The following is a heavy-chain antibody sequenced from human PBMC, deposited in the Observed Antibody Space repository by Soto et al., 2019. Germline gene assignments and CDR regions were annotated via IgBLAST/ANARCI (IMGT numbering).Heavy chain of an antibody. CDR1: GLTVITNY. CDR2: IYNDGST. V-gene: IGHV3-66*01. D-gene: IGHD6-19*01. Sequence: VQLVESGGGLVQPGGSLRLSCAASGLTVITNYMSWVRQAPGKGLEWVSVIYNDGSTYFADSVQGRFTISRDNSKNTLYLQMNSLRAEDTAVYYCARGSGWYYAFDIWGQGTMVTVSS. CDR3: ARGSGWYYAFDI. J-gene: IGHJ3*02.